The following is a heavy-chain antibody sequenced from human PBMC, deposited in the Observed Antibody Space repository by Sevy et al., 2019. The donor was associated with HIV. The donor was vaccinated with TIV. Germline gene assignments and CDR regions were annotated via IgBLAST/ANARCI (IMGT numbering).Heavy chain of an antibody. J-gene: IGHJ4*02. Sequence: GGSLRLSCAASGFTFNVYGMHWVRQAPGKGLQWVAFTRYDGSTKYYADSVKGRFTISRDNSKNTLYLQRNSLRAEETAMYYCAKDLTERYSTSSGDFDYWGQGSLVTVSS. V-gene: IGHV3-30*02. CDR3: AKDLTERYSTSSGDFDY. D-gene: IGHD6-6*01. CDR1: GFTFNVYG. CDR2: TRYDGSTK.